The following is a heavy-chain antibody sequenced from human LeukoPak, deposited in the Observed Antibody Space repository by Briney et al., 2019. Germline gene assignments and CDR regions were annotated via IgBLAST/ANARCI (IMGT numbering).Heavy chain of an antibody. Sequence: GGSLRLSCAASGFTFDDYAMHWVRQAPGKGLEWVSGISWNSGSIGYADSVKGRFTISRDNAKNPLYLQMNSLRAEDTALYYCAKGVNYDSSGYYYAGGLELDYWGQGTLVTVSS. J-gene: IGHJ4*02. V-gene: IGHV3-9*01. CDR1: GFTFDDYA. D-gene: IGHD3-22*01. CDR3: AKGVNYDSSGYYYAGGLELDY. CDR2: ISWNSGSI.